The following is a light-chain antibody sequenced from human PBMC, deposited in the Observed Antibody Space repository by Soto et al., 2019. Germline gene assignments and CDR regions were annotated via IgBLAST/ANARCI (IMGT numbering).Light chain of an antibody. CDR3: MQDLQTRT. CDR1: QSLLHSNGYNY. J-gene: IGKJ1*01. CDR2: LGT. Sequence: DIVMTQSPLSLPVTLGEPASISCRSSQSLLHSNGYNYLDWYVQKPGQSPQLLIYLGTNRASGVPDRGSGSGSGTDFTLRISRVEAEDVGVYYGMQDLQTRTFGQGTRVEIK. V-gene: IGKV2-28*01.